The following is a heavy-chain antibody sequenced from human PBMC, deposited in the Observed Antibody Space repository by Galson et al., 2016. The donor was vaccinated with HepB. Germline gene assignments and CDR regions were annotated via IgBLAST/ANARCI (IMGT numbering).Heavy chain of an antibody. CDR3: ARVGSGHCSDGTCYSPPAGFDY. CDR1: GFTFSTTG. Sequence: SLRLSCAASGFTFSTTGMRWVRQAPGKGLEWVAVIWYDGSQKRYADSVKDRFTISRDNSKNTLYMEMNILRAEDTAVYYCARVGSGHCSDGTCYSPPAGFDYWGQGTLVTVSS. D-gene: IGHD2-15*01. CDR2: IWYDGSQK. V-gene: IGHV3-33*01. J-gene: IGHJ4*02.